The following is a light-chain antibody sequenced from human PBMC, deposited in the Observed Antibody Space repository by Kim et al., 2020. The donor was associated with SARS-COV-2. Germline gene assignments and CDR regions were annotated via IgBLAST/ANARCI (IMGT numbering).Light chain of an antibody. V-gene: IGKV3-15*01. J-gene: IGKJ2*01. CDR2: GAS. CDR3: QQYNNWPYT. Sequence: SVSPGQRATLSCRASQTVSSDLAWYRQKHGQAPRLLIYGASTRATGIPARFSGSGSGTEFTLTISSLQSEDFAVYYCQQYNNWPYTFGQGTKLEIK. CDR1: QTVSSD.